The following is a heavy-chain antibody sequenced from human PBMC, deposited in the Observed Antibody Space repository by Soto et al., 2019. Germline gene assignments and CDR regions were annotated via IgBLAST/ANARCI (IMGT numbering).Heavy chain of an antibody. Sequence: ASVTVSCKASGYTFTSYYMHWVRQAPGQGLEWMGIINPSGGSTSYAQKFQGRVTMTRDTSTSTVYVELSSLRSEDTAVYYCARGHFGLAAAGTGFFIWGQGTLVTVSS. CDR3: ARGHFGLAAAGTGFFI. CDR2: INPSGGST. D-gene: IGHD6-13*01. V-gene: IGHV1-46*01. CDR1: GYTFTSYY. J-gene: IGHJ4*02.